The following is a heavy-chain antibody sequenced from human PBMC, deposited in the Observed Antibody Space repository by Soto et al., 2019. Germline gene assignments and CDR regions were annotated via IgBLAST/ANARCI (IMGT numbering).Heavy chain of an antibody. D-gene: IGHD3-16*02. J-gene: IGHJ4*02. Sequence: QVQLVQSGAEVRTPGASVKVSCKASGYTFTSYDINWVRQATGQGPEWMGWMNPDSGNTGYVQKFQGRVTMTRNTAISTAYMELSSLRSEDTAVYYCARSVVVSNVNFDYWGQGTLVTVSS. CDR2: MNPDSGNT. CDR1: GYTFTSYD. CDR3: ARSVVVSNVNFDY. V-gene: IGHV1-8*01.